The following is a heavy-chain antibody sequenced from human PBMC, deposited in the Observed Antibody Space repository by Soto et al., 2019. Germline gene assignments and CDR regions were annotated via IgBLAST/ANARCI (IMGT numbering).Heavy chain of an antibody. CDR3: ARDLWVPAAEGYYYYYMDV. V-gene: IGHV4-59*01. J-gene: IGHJ6*03. Sequence: ASETLSLTCTVSGGSISSYYWSWIRQPPGKGLEWIGYIYYSGSTNYNPSLKSRVTISVDTSKNQFSLKLSSVTAADTAVYYCARDLWVPAAEGYYYYYMDVWGKGTTVTVSS. D-gene: IGHD2-2*01. CDR2: IYYSGST. CDR1: GGSISSYY.